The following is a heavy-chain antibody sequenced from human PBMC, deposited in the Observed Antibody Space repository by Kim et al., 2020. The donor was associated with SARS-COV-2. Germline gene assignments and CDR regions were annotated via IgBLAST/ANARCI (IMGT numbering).Heavy chain of an antibody. D-gene: IGHD6-13*01. J-gene: IGHJ6*02. CDR3: ARHTMRSSWNYYYGMDV. V-gene: IGHV4-39*01. Sequence: SETLTLTCTVSGGSISSSSYYWGWIRQPPGKGLEWIGSIYYSGSTYYNPSLKSRVTISVDTSKNQFSLKLSSVTAADTAVYYCARHTMRSSWNYYYGMDVWGQGTTVTVSS. CDR1: GGSISSSSYY. CDR2: IYYSGST.